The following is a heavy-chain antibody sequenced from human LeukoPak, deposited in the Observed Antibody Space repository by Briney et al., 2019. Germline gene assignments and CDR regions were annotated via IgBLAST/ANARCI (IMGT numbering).Heavy chain of an antibody. CDR1: GYTFTSYA. V-gene: IGHV1-3*03. D-gene: IGHD3-3*01. CDR3: ARSPLVTIFGVVGLPLYYFDY. Sequence: ASVKVSCKASGYTFTSYAMHWVRQAPGQRLEWMGWINAGNGNTKYSQEFQGRVTITRDTSASTAYMELSSLRSEDMAVYYCARSPLVTIFGVVGLPLYYFDYWGQGTLVTVSS. CDR2: INAGNGNT. J-gene: IGHJ4*02.